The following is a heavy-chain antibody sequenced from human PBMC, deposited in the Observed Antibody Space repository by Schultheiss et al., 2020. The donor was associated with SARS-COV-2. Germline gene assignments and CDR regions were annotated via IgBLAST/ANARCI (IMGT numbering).Heavy chain of an antibody. D-gene: IGHD6-19*01. V-gene: IGHV3-33*06. Sequence: GGSLRLSCAASGFTFSSYGMHWVRQAPGKGLEWVAVIWYDGSNKYYADSVKGRFTISRDNSKNTLYLQMNSLRAEDTAVYYCAKDQNSSPRDAFDIWGQGTMVTVSS. CDR3: AKDQNSSPRDAFDI. CDR1: GFTFSSYG. CDR2: IWYDGSNK. J-gene: IGHJ3*02.